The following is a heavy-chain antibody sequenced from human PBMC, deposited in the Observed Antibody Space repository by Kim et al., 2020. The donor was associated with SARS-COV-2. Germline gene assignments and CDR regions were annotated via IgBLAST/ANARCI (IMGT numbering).Heavy chain of an antibody. J-gene: IGHJ5*02. CDR3: VRGGLLGHWFDP. CDR1: GYTFTSYD. Sequence: ASVKVSCKASGYTFTSYDINWVRQATGQGLEWMGWMNPNSGNTGYAQKFQGRVTMTRNTSISTAYMELSSLRSEDTAVYYCVRGGLLGHWFDPWGQGTLVTVSS. CDR2: MNPNSGNT. D-gene: IGHD1-26*01. V-gene: IGHV1-8*01.